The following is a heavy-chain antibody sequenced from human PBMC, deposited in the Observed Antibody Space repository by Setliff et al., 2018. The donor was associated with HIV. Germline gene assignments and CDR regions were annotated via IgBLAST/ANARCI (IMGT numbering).Heavy chain of an antibody. CDR3: VRDLPPDY. V-gene: IGHV3-7*03. CDR1: GFTFSSHW. Sequence: GGSLRLSCAASGFTFSSHWMSWIRQAPGKGLEWVASIKQDGSEKYYADSVKGRFTVSRDESENTMYLQMRSLRAEDTAVYYCVRDLPPDYWGQGTLVTVSS. CDR2: IKQDGSEK. J-gene: IGHJ4*02.